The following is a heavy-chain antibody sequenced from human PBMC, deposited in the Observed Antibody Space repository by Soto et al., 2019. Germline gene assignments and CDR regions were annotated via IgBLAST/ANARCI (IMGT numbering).Heavy chain of an antibody. J-gene: IGHJ4*02. CDR2: ITGSGGAM. CDR1: GFDFSGSE. D-gene: IGHD3-3*02. CDR3: AKLAPFNLGPPI. Sequence: EVKLVESGGGLVQPGGSLRLSCSASGFDFSGSEMTWFRQAPGKGLEWVSFITGSGGAMCHADSVKGRFSISRVNAKNSMFLEMISLTAADAGDYYCAKLAPFNLGPPIWGQGTLVTVSS. V-gene: IGHV3-48*03.